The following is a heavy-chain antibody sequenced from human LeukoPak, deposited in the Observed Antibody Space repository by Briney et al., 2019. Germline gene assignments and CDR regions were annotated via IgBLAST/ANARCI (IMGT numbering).Heavy chain of an antibody. Sequence: ALVKVSCKSSGYIFTLYYIHCVPQAPGQGLEWMGWIIPNSGGTNYAQKFQGRVTMTRDTSISTSYMVLSRLRSDDTAVYYCARDNKYLHSGQGTLVTVSS. CDR2: IIPNSGGT. J-gene: IGHJ4*02. D-gene: IGHD2-2*01. CDR3: ARDNKYLH. V-gene: IGHV1-2*02. CDR1: GYIFTLYY.